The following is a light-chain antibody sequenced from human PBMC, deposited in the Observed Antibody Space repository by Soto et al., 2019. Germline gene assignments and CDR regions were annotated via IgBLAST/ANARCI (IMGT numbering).Light chain of an antibody. CDR2: DVS. Sequence: QSARTQPASVSGSPGQSITISCNGTSSDVGGYNYVSWYQQHPGKAPKLIIYDVSNRPSGVSNRFSGSKSGNTASLTISGLQAEDEADYYCSSYTSSSTLDVVFGGGTKLTVL. CDR1: SSDVGGYNY. CDR3: SSYTSSSTLDVV. V-gene: IGLV2-14*01. J-gene: IGLJ2*01.